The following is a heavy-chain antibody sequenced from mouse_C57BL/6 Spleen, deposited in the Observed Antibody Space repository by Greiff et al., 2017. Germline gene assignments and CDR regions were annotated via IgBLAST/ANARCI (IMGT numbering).Heavy chain of an antibody. CDR2: IWRGGST. J-gene: IGHJ4*01. Sequence: QVQLQQSGPGLVQPSQSLSITCTVSGFSLTSYGVHWVRQSPGKGLEWLGVIWRGGSTDYNAAFMSRLSITKDNSKSQVFFKMNSLQADDTAIYYCAKEGDWDPYYAMDYWGQGTSVTVSS. V-gene: IGHV2-5*01. CDR3: AKEGDWDPYYAMDY. CDR1: GFSLTSYG. D-gene: IGHD4-1*01.